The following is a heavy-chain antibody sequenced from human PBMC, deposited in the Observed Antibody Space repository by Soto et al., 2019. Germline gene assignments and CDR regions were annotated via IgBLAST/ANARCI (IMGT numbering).Heavy chain of an antibody. J-gene: IGHJ4*02. Sequence: PGGSLRLSCAASGFTVNSNYMNWVRQAPGKGLEWVSSIYAGGNTYYADSVKGRFTISRDNSKNTLYLQMNSLRAEDTAVYYCVRGGPYSNYVSDYWGQGTLVTVSS. CDR1: GFTVNSNY. CDR2: IYAGGNT. V-gene: IGHV3-66*01. CDR3: VRGGPYSNYVSDY. D-gene: IGHD4-4*01.